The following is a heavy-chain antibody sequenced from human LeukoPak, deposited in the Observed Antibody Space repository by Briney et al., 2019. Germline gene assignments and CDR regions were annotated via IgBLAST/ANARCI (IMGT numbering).Heavy chain of an antibody. CDR3: ARDRNYYDAFDI. Sequence: GGSLRLSCAASGFTFSSYWMSWVRQAPGKGLEWVSSISSSSSYIYCADSVKGRFTISRDNSKNTLYLQMNSLRAEDTAVYYCARDRNYYDAFDIWGQGTMVTVSS. D-gene: IGHD3-10*01. V-gene: IGHV3-21*04. CDR2: ISSSSSYI. J-gene: IGHJ3*02. CDR1: GFTFSSYW.